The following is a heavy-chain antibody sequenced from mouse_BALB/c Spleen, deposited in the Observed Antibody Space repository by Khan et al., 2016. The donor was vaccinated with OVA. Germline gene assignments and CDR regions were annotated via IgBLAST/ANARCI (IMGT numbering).Heavy chain of an antibody. CDR2: ISYSGST. V-gene: IGHV3-1*02. D-gene: IGHD1-2*01. CDR1: GYSITSGYG. CDR3: TRTARIKY. Sequence: EVELVESGPGLVKPSQSLSLTCTVTGYSITSGYGWNWIRQFPGNNLEWMGYISYSGSTNYNPSLKSRISITRDTSKNQFFLQLNSVTTEETATYYCTRTARIKYWGQGTTLTVSS. J-gene: IGHJ2*01.